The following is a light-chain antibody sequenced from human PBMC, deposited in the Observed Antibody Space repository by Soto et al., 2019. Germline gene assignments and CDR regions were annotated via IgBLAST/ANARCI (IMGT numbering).Light chain of an antibody. CDR3: QQFNSYPRT. CDR1: QGISSA. CDR2: DAS. V-gene: IGKV1-13*02. Sequence: AIQLTQSPSSLSASVGDRVTITCRASQGISSALAWYQQKPGQAPKLLIYDASSLESEVPSRFSGSGSGTDFTLTISSLQPEDFATYYCQQFNSYPRTFGPGTKVDIK. J-gene: IGKJ3*01.